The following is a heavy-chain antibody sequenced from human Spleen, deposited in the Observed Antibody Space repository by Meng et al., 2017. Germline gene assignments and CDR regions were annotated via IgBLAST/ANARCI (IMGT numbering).Heavy chain of an antibody. Sequence: QVQLQQWGAGLLKPSETLSLTCAVYGGSFSGYYWSWIRQPPGKGLEWIGEINHSGSTNYNPSLKSRVTISVDTSKNQFSLKLSSVTAADTAVYYCASHGGSYYVGYWGQGTLVTVSS. J-gene: IGHJ4*02. CDR3: ASHGGSYYVGY. CDR1: GGSFSGYY. V-gene: IGHV4-34*01. D-gene: IGHD1-26*01. CDR2: INHSGST.